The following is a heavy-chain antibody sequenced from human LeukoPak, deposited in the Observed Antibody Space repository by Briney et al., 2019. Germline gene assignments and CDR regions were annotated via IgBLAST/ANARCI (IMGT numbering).Heavy chain of an antibody. CDR3: ARDMAAAPYNWFDP. J-gene: IGHJ5*02. D-gene: IGHD6-13*01. CDR1: GGSISSYY. V-gene: IGHV4-4*07. Sequence: SETLSLTCTVSGGSISSYYWSWIRQPAGKGLEWIGLIYTSGSTNYNPSLKSRVTMSVDTPKNQFSLKLSSVTAADTAVYYCARDMAAAPYNWFDPWGQGTLVTVSS. CDR2: IYTSGST.